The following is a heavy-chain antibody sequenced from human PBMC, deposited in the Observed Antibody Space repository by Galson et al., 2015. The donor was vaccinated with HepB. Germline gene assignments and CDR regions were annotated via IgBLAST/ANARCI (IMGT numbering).Heavy chain of an antibody. J-gene: IGHJ4*02. Sequence: SLRLSCAASGFTFSSYSMNWVRQAPGKGLEWVASISSSSYIDYAESVKGRFTIFRDNAQNSPYLQMNSLKAEDTAVYYCARGSDDSSGYYGGPFDYWGQGTLVTVSS. D-gene: IGHD3-22*01. CDR1: GFTFSSYS. CDR3: ARGSDDSSGYYGGPFDY. V-gene: IGHV3-21*01. CDR2: ISSSSYI.